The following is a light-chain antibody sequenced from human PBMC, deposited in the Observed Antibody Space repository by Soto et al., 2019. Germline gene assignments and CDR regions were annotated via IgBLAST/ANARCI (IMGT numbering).Light chain of an antibody. CDR1: SSDVGGYNY. V-gene: IGLV2-14*01. CDR2: EVS. CDR3: SSYTSKV. Sequence: LTQPASVSGSPGQSITISCTGTSSDVGGYNYVSWYQQHPGKAPKLMIYEVSNRPSGVSNRFSGSKSGNTASLTISGLQAEDEADYYCSSYTSKVFGTGTKLTVL. J-gene: IGLJ1*01.